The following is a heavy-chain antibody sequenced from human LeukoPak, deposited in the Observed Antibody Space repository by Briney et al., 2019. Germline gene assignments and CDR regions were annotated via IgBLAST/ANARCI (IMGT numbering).Heavy chain of an antibody. Sequence: SETLSLTCSVSGGSISSYFWSWIRQPPGMSLEWIGHISHTGSANYHPSLRSRVAISVDTSKNQLSLTLSSVSAADTAVYYCARAPGRVGGDGWDCWGQGTLVTVSS. CDR1: GGSISSYF. J-gene: IGHJ4*02. V-gene: IGHV4-59*01. CDR3: ARAPGRVGGDGWDC. CDR2: ISHTGSA. D-gene: IGHD2-21*02.